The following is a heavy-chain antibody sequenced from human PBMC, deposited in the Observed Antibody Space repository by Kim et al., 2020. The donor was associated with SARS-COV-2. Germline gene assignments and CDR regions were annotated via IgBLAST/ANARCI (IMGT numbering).Heavy chain of an antibody. Sequence: GGSLRLSCGTSGFNFNNYAMHWVRQAPGKGLEWLAVISYEGSVKHYADSLKGRFTVSRDSSHKTLYLQMRSLRPEDTALYYCAKSSASFWFGEGLNAF. CDR1: GFNFNNYA. D-gene: IGHD3-10*01. CDR3: AKSSASFWFGEGLNAF. V-gene: IGHV3-30*18. CDR2: ISYEGSVK. J-gene: IGHJ3*01.